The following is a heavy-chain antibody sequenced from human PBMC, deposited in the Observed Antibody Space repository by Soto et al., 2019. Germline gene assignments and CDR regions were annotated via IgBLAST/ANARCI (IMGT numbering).Heavy chain of an antibody. Sequence: QVQLQESGPGLVKPSETLSLTCTVSGGSISSYYWSWIRQPPGKGLEWIGYIYYSGSTNYNPSLKSRVTISVDTSKNQFSLKLSSVTAADTAVYYCARLRVGIQDWYFDLWGRGTLVTVSS. J-gene: IGHJ2*01. CDR2: IYYSGST. D-gene: IGHD6-13*01. CDR3: ARLRVGIQDWYFDL. V-gene: IGHV4-59*08. CDR1: GGSISSYY.